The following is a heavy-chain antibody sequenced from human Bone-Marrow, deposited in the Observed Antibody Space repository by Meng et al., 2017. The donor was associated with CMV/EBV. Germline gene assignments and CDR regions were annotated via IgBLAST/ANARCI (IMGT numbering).Heavy chain of an antibody. J-gene: IGHJ4*02. CDR1: GGSFSGHF. D-gene: IGHD5-12*01. V-gene: IGHV4-34*01. CDR2: INQSEGT. Sequence: SETLSLTCAVYGGSFSGHFWSWIRQPPGKGLEWIGDINQSEGTHYNPSLKSRATISVDTSKNQFSLKLSSVTAADTAVYYCARGSGYGSYYFDYWGQGTLVTVSS. CDR3: ARGSGYGSYYFDY.